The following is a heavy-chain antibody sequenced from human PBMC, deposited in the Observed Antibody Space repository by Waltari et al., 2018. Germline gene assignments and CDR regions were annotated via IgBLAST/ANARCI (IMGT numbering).Heavy chain of an antibody. Sequence: QVQLVQSGAEVKKPGASVKVACKASGYTFTGYYMHWVRQAPGQGLEWMGWINPNSGGTNYAQKFQGRVTMTRDTSISTAYMELSRLRSDDSAVYYWARDFRDFGELFVYYWGQGTLVTVSS. CDR3: ARDFRDFGELFVYY. J-gene: IGHJ4*02. V-gene: IGHV1-2*02. CDR2: INPNSGGT. CDR1: GYTFTGYY. D-gene: IGHD3-10*01.